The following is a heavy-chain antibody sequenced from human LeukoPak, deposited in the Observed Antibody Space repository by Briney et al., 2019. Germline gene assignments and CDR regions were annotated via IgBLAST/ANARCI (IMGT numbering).Heavy chain of an antibody. D-gene: IGHD5-12*01. CDR3: ARDRRKGYSGYDGDDAFDI. J-gene: IGHJ3*02. V-gene: IGHV3-23*01. Sequence: GGSLRLSCAASGFTFRTYAMNWVRQAPGKGLEWVSAISGSGGSTYYADSVKGRFTISRDNSKNTVYLQLNSLRAEDTAVYYCARDRRKGYSGYDGDDAFDIWGQGTMVTVSS. CDR1: GFTFRTYA. CDR2: ISGSGGST.